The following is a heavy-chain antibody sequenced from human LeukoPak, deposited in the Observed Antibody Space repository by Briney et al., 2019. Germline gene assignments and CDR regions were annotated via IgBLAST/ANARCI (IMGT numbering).Heavy chain of an antibody. CDR2: IWYDGSNK. CDR3: ARDQRVGELSPLGGYYYYGMDV. J-gene: IGHJ6*02. CDR1: GFTFSSYG. D-gene: IGHD3-16*02. Sequence: PGGSLRLSCAASGFTFSSYGMHWVRQAPGKGLEWVAVIWYDGSNKYYADSVKGRFTISRDNSKNTLYLQMNSLRAEDTAVYYCARDQRVGELSPLGGYYYYGMDVWGQGTTVTVSS. V-gene: IGHV3-33*01.